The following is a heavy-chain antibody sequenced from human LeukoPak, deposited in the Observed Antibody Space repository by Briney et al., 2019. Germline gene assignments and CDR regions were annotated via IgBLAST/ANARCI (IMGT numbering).Heavy chain of an antibody. CDR1: GGSISSYY. Sequence: SETLSLTCTVSGGSISSYYWSWIRQPAGKGLEWIVRIYTSGSTNYNTSLKSRVTMSVDTSKNQFSLKLSSVTAADTAVYYCAGDPAYYDILTGSNWFDPWGQGTLVTVSS. V-gene: IGHV4-4*07. CDR3: AGDPAYYDILTGSNWFDP. D-gene: IGHD3-9*01. CDR2: IYTSGST. J-gene: IGHJ5*02.